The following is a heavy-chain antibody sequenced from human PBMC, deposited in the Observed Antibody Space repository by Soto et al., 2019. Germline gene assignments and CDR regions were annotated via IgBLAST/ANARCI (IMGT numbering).Heavy chain of an antibody. D-gene: IGHD6-13*01. CDR2: INHSGST. J-gene: IGHJ6*02. V-gene: IGHV4-34*01. CDR1: GGSFSGYY. CDR3: ARSRSSRWSGMYYYYYGMDV. Sequence: SGTLSLTCAVYGGSFSGYYWSWIRQPPGKGLEWIGEINHSGSTNYNPSLKSRVTITVDTSKNQFSLKLSSVTAADTAVYYCARSRSSRWSGMYYYYYGMDVRGQGTTVTVSS.